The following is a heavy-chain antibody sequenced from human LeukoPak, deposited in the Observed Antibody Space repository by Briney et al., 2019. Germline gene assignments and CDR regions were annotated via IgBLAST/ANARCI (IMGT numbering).Heavy chain of an antibody. D-gene: IGHD3-9*01. CDR1: GGSFSGYC. Sequence: SETLSLTCAVYGGSFSGYCWSWIRQPPGKGLEWIGEINHSGSTNYNPSLKSRVTISVDTSKNQFSLKLSSVTAADTAVYYCARHVTSPLIRYFDWLLKDGTYYFDYWGQGTLVTVSS. CDR2: INHSGST. CDR3: ARHVTSPLIRYFDWLLKDGTYYFDY. J-gene: IGHJ4*02. V-gene: IGHV4-34*01.